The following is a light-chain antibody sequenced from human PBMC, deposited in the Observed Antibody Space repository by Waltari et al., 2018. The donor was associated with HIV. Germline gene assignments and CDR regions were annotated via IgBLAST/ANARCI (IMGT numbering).Light chain of an antibody. CDR2: GAS. J-gene: IGKJ5*01. CDR1: QNINNY. Sequence: DIQMTPSPSSLSASVGDTVTITCRASQNINNYLNWYQQRPGKPPNLLIDGASSLQPGVPSRFSARASGANFTLTITRLQPEDFASYYCQQSFSAAITLGQGTRL. V-gene: IGKV1-39*01. CDR3: QQSFSAAIT.